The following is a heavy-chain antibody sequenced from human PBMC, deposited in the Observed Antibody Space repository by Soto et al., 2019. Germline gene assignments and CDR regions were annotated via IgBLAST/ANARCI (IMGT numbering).Heavy chain of an antibody. CDR3: AREAAVPLNWFDP. V-gene: IGHV3-48*02. CDR1: GFTFSSYS. J-gene: IGHJ5*02. Sequence: EVQLVESGGGLVQPGGSLRLSCAASGFTFSSYSMNWVRQAPGKGLEWVSYISSSSSTIYYADSVKGRFTISRDNAKNSLYLQMNSLRDADTAVYYCAREAAVPLNWFDPWGQGTLVTVSS. D-gene: IGHD6-6*01. CDR2: ISSSSSTI.